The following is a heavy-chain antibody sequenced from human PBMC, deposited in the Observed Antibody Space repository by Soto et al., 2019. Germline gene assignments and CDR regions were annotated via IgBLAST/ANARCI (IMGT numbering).Heavy chain of an antibody. J-gene: IGHJ4*02. CDR2: IKSKIDGGTT. CDR1: GFTFSSYG. Sequence: VQLVESGGGVVQPGRSLRLSCAASGFTFSSYGMHWVRQAPGKGLEWVGRIKSKIDGGTTDYAAPVKGRFTISRDDSKNTLFLQMNSLKTEDTAVYYCTTDDPINKNWGQGTLVTVSS. CDR3: TTDDPINKN. V-gene: IGHV3-15*01.